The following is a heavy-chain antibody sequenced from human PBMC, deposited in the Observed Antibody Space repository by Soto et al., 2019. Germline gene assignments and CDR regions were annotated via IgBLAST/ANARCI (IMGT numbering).Heavy chain of an antibody. Sequence: PSETLSLTCTVSGGSISSYYWSWIRQPPGKGLEWIGDIYYSGSTNYNPSLKSRVTISVDTSKNQFSLKLSSVTAADTAVYYCARVPPGIAARGRYGMDVWGPGTTVTVSS. J-gene: IGHJ6*02. CDR1: GGSISSYY. CDR3: ARVPPGIAARGRYGMDV. CDR2: IYYSGST. V-gene: IGHV4-59*12. D-gene: IGHD6-6*01.